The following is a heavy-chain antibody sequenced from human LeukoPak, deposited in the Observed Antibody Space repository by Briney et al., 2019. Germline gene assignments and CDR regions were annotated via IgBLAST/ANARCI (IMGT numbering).Heavy chain of an antibody. CDR3: ARDPSSWVWGSYRPLDY. CDR1: GFTFSSYA. J-gene: IGHJ4*02. D-gene: IGHD3-16*02. V-gene: IGHV3-74*01. CDR2: INTDGSST. Sequence: GGSLRLSCAASGFTFSSYAMSWVRQAPGKGLVWVSRINTDGSSTSYADSVKGRFTISRDNAKNTLYLQMNSLRAEDTAVYYCARDPSSWVWGSYRPLDYWGQGTLVTVSS.